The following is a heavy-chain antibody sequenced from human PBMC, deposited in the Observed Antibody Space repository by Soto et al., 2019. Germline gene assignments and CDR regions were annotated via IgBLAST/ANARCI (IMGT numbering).Heavy chain of an antibody. CDR1: GFTFSSYA. CDR2: IRGSGGST. V-gene: IGHV3-23*01. CDR3: AKDRMVRGVITHIDY. D-gene: IGHD3-10*01. Sequence: GGSLRLSCAASGFTFSSYAMSWVRQAPGKGLEWVSAIRGSGGSTYYADSVKGRFTISRDNSKNTLYLQMNSLRAEDTAVYYCAKDRMVRGVITHIDYWGQGTLVTVSS. J-gene: IGHJ4*02.